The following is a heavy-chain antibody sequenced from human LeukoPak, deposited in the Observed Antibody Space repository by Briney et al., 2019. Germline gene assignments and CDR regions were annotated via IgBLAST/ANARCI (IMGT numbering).Heavy chain of an antibody. D-gene: IGHD6-19*01. Sequence: KESGPTEVKLTQTLTLSCTFSGFSLSTSGVGVGCVRQPPGKALEWLALIYWDDDKRYSPSLKSRLTITKDTSKNQVVLTMTNMDPVDTATYYCAHSEQWLVPYYFDYWGQGTLVTVSS. CDR3: AHSEQWLVPYYFDY. CDR1: GFSLSTSGVG. V-gene: IGHV2-5*02. J-gene: IGHJ4*02. CDR2: IYWDDDK.